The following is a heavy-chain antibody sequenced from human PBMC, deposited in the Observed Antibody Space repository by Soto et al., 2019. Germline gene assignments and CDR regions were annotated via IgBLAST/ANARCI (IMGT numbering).Heavy chain of an antibody. J-gene: IGHJ5*02. V-gene: IGHV3-74*01. CDR2: INNDGSDV. CDR1: GFTFSNYW. CDR3: VRGSGGPES. Sequence: PGGSLRLSCAASGFTFSNYWMLWVRRAPGKGLVWLSRINNDGSDVVYADSVKGRFTFSRDNAKSTVYLQMNSLTAEDTAIYYCVRGSGGPESWGQGTRVTVSS.